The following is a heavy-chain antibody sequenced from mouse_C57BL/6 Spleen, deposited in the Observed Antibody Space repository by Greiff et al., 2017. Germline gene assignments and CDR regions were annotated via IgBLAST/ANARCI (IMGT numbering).Heavy chain of an antibody. V-gene: IGHV5-9-1*02. J-gene: IGHJ1*03. CDR3: TRDGTTVVANWYFDV. CDR2: ISSGGDYI. D-gene: IGHD1-1*01. CDR1: GFTFSSYA. Sequence: EVKVVESGEGLVKPGGSLKLSCAASGFTFSSYAMSWVRQTPEKRLEWVAYISSGGDYIDYADTVTGRFTISRDNARNTLYMQMSSLKSEDTDRYCCTRDGTTVVANWYFDVWGTGTTVTVSS.